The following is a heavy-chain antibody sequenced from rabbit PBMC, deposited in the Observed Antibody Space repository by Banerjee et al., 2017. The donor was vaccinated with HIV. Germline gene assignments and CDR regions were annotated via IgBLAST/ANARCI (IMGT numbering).Heavy chain of an antibody. V-gene: IGHV1S40*01. Sequence: QSLEESGGDLVKPGASLTLTCTASGFSFSSSYWICWVRQAPGKGLEWIGYIDPVFGSTYYASWVNGRFTISKTSSTTVTLQMTSLTAADTATYFCARDGSGWGANFNLWGPGTLVTVS. CDR2: IDPVFGST. CDR1: GFSFSSSYW. J-gene: IGHJ4*01. CDR3: ARDGSGWGANFNL. D-gene: IGHD4-1*01.